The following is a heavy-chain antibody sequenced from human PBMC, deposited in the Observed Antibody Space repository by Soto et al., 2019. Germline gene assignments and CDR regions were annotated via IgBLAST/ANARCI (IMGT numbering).Heavy chain of an antibody. D-gene: IGHD3-10*01. CDR1: GGSISSYY. Sequence: SETLSLTCTVSGGSISSYYWSWIRQPPGKGLEWIGYIYYSGSTNYNPSLKSRVTISVDTSKNQFSLKLSSVTAADTAVYYCARQGWFGEFAAFDIWGHGTMVT. CDR2: IYYSGST. CDR3: ARQGWFGEFAAFDI. V-gene: IGHV4-59*08. J-gene: IGHJ3*02.